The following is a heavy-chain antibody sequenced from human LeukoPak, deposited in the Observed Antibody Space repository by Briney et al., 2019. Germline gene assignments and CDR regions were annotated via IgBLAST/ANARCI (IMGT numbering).Heavy chain of an antibody. Sequence: SETLSLTCTVSGGSISSGDYSWSWIRQPPGKGLEWIGNLYYNGSANHNPSLKSRVTISSDTSKNQFSLKLTSVTAADTAVYYCARAGGIRTAALDLDYWGQGTLVTVSS. CDR1: GGSISSGDYS. CDR3: ARAGGIRTAALDLDY. J-gene: IGHJ4*02. V-gene: IGHV4-61*08. D-gene: IGHD6-25*01. CDR2: LYYNGSA.